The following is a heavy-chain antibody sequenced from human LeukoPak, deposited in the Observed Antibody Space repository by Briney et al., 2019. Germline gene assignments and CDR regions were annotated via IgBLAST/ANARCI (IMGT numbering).Heavy chain of an antibody. Sequence: GGSLRLSCAASGFTFSNYWMSWVRQAPGKGLEWVAFIRYDGSNKYYTDSVKGRFTISRDNSKNTLYLQMNSLRAEDTAIYYCATYRQVLLPFESWGQGTLVTVSS. CDR1: GFTFSNYW. V-gene: IGHV3-30*02. D-gene: IGHD2-8*02. CDR2: IRYDGSNK. J-gene: IGHJ4*02. CDR3: ATYRQVLLPFES.